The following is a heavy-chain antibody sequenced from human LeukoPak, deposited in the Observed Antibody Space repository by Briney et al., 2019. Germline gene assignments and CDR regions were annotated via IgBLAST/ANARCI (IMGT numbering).Heavy chain of an antibody. CDR3: AKDKRREQQLDDRIFDY. CDR1: GFTFSSYG. J-gene: IGHJ4*02. V-gene: IGHV3-30*18. D-gene: IGHD6-13*01. Sequence: PGGSLRLSCAASGFTFSSYGMHWVRQAPGKGLEWVAVISYDGSNKYYADSVKGRFTISRDNSKNTLYLQMNSLGAEDTAVYYCAKDKRREQQLDDRIFDYWGQGTLVTVSS. CDR2: ISYDGSNK.